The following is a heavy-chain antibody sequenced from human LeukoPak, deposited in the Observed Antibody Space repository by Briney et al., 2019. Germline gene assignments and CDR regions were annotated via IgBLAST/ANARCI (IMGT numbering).Heavy chain of an antibody. CDR1: GGSISSHDYY. Sequence: SETLSLTCTVSGGSISSHDYYWGWIRQSPGRGLEWIGSIHYSGTTYYNPSLKSRVIISVDTSKNQFSLRLTSVTAADTAVYYCASLRVPGDFDYWGQGTLVTVSS. J-gene: IGHJ4*02. CDR3: ASLRVPGDFDY. D-gene: IGHD3-16*01. V-gene: IGHV4-39*07. CDR2: IHYSGTT.